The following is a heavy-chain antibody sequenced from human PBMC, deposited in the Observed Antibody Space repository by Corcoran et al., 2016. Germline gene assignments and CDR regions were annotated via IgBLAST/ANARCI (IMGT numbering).Heavy chain of an antibody. Sequence: EVQLVESGGGLVQPGGSLRLSCAASGFTFSSYDMHWVRQATGKGLEWVSAIGTAGDTYYPGSVKGRYTIPRENAKNSLYLQMNSLRAGDTTVFYWAREGGYCSSTSCYDYYCGMDVWGQGTPVTVSS. J-gene: IGHJ6*02. CDR2: IGTAGDT. CDR1: GFTFSSYD. D-gene: IGHD2-2*01. V-gene: IGHV3-13*01. CDR3: AREGGYCSSTSCYDYYCGMDV.